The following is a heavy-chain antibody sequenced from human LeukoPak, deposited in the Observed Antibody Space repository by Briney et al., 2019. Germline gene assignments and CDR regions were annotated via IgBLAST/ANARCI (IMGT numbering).Heavy chain of an antibody. CDR2: ISYDGRNE. CDR3: AKDSGYGAGGYYFDY. Sequence: GKSLRLSCAVSGITFTTYALHWVRQAPGEGLEWVAAISYDGRNEYYADSVKGRFTISRDNSKNTLYLQMNSLRAEDTALYYCAKDSGYGAGGYYFDYWGQGTLVTVSS. J-gene: IGHJ4*02. CDR1: GITFTTYA. V-gene: IGHV3-30*01. D-gene: IGHD4-23*01.